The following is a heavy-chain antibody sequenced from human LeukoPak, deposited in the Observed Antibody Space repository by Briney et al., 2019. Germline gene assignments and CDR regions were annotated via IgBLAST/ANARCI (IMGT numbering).Heavy chain of an antibody. Sequence: GGSLRLSCAASGFTFSYYSMTWVRQAPGKGLEWVSSISSSSYIYYADSVKGRFTISRDNSKNTLYLQMNSLRAEDTAVYYCAKDPHHIVVVPAAYYYFDYWGQGTLVTVSS. CDR3: AKDPHHIVVVPAAYYYFDY. CDR2: ISSSSYI. V-gene: IGHV3-21*01. D-gene: IGHD2-2*01. J-gene: IGHJ4*02. CDR1: GFTFSYYS.